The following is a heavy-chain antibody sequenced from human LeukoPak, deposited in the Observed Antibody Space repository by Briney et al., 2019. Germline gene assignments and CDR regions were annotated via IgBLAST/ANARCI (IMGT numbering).Heavy chain of an antibody. J-gene: IGHJ5*02. CDR1: GYTFNGYY. D-gene: IGHD4-23*01. CDR3: ARGGGLRSAVANWFDP. CDR2: INPISGGT. Sequence: ASVKVSCKASGYTFNGYYMHWARQAPGQGLEWMGWINPISGGTHYTQKFQGRVTMTRDTSITTAYMELSSLRSDDTAVYYCARGGGLRSAVANWFDPWGPGTLVTVSS. V-gene: IGHV1-2*02.